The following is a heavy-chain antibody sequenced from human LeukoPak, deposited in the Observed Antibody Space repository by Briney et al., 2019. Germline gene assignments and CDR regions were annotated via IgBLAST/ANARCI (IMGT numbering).Heavy chain of an antibody. Sequence: GGSLRLSCAASGFTFSSYSMNWVRQAPGKGLEWVSSISSSSDYIYYADSLKGRFTISRDNAKNSLYLQMNSLRAEDTAVYYCAKDVCSGGSCYPDAFDIWGQGTMVTVSS. CDR1: GFTFSSYS. J-gene: IGHJ3*02. CDR2: ISSSSDYI. V-gene: IGHV3-21*04. CDR3: AKDVCSGGSCYPDAFDI. D-gene: IGHD2-15*01.